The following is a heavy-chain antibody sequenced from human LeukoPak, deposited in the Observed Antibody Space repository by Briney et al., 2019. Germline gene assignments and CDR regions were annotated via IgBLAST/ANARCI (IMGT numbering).Heavy chain of an antibody. CDR2: INHSGST. D-gene: IGHD4-23*01. J-gene: IGHJ4*02. Sequence: SETLSLTCAVYGGSFSGYYWSWIRQPPGKGLEWIGEINHSGSTNYNPSLKSRVTISVDTSKNQFSLKLSSVTAADTAVYYCARSAELTTVVREFDYWGQGTLVTVSS. CDR1: GGSFSGYY. V-gene: IGHV4-34*01. CDR3: ARSAELTTVVREFDY.